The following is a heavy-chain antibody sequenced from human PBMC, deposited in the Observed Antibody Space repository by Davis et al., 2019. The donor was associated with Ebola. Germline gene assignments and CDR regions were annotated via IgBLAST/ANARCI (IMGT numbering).Heavy chain of an antibody. Sequence: GGSLRLSCAASGFTFSSYGMHWVRQAPGKGLEWVAVIWYDGSNKYYADSVKGRFTISRDNSKNTLYLQMNSLRAEDTAVYYCSGTVTTSSASHRVDYWGQGTLVTVSS. V-gene: IGHV3-33*01. CDR2: IWYDGSNK. J-gene: IGHJ4*02. CDR1: GFTFSSYG. CDR3: SGTVTTSSASHRVDY. D-gene: IGHD4-11*01.